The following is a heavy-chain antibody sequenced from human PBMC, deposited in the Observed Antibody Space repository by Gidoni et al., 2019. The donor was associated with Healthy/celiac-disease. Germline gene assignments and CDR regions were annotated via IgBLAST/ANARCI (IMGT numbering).Heavy chain of an antibody. CDR3: ARTSCRSSCYAFDI. V-gene: IGHV3-48*01. Sequence: EVQLVESGGGLVQPGGSLRLSCAASGFTFSSYSMNWVRQAPGKGLGWVSYISSSSSTIYYADSVKGRFTISRDNAKNSLYLQMNSLRAEDTAVYYCARTSCRSSCYAFDIWGQGTMVTVSS. D-gene: IGHD6-13*01. CDR2: ISSSSSTI. J-gene: IGHJ3*02. CDR1: GFTFSSYS.